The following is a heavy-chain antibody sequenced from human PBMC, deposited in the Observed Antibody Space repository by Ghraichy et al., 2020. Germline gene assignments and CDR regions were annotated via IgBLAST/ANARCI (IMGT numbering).Heavy chain of an antibody. D-gene: IGHD3-10*01. V-gene: IGHV3-7*03. CDR3: TRDRAFKCFDY. CDR1: GFNFTSSW. CDR2: IKPDGSEN. J-gene: IGHJ4*02. Sequence: GVLRLSCAASGFNFTSSWMNWVRQAPGKELEWVAGIKPDGSENYHVDSVTGRFTISRDNARNSLYLQMNSLRAEDTAFYYCTRDRAFKCFDYWGQGTLVTVSS.